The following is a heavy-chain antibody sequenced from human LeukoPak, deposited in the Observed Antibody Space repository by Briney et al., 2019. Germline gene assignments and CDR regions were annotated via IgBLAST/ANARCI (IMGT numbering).Heavy chain of an antibody. CDR2: IADAGT. V-gene: IGHV3-23*01. J-gene: IGHJ3*01. Sequence: GGSLRLSCAASGFTFNKFAMTWVRQAPGKGLEWVSTIADAGTYYADSVKGRFIISRDNPKKMLYLQLNSLRADDTAMYYCAKNLGPFDVRGQGTMVTVSS. CDR1: GFTFNKFA. CDR3: AKNLGPFDV. D-gene: IGHD3-16*01.